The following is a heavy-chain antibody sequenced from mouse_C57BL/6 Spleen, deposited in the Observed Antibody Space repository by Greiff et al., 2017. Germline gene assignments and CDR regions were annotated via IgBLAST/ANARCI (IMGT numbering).Heavy chain of an antibody. D-gene: IGHD2-3*01. CDR2: LLPGSGST. V-gene: IGHV1-9*01. CDR1: GYTFTGYW. J-gene: IGHJ3*01. Sequence: QVQLQQSGAELMKPGASVKLSCKATGYTFTGYWIEWVKQRPGHGLEWSGELLPGSGSTNYNEKFKGKATFTADTSSNTAYMQLSSLTTEDSAIYYCASLDGPSVFAYWGQGTLVTVSA. CDR3: ASLDGPSVFAY.